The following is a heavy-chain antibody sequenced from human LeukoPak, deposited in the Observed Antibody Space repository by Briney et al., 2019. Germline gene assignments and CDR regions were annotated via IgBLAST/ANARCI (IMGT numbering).Heavy chain of an antibody. Sequence: PSETLSLTCTVSGGSISSGSYYWAWIRQPPGKGLEWIGSISYSGSTYYNPSLKGRDTISVDTSKNQFSLKLSSVTATDTAVYYCARQISSGTQPCVWFDSWGQGTLVTVSS. CDR3: ARQISSGTQPCVWFDS. D-gene: IGHD6-19*01. J-gene: IGHJ5*01. CDR1: GGSISSGSYY. CDR2: ISYSGST. V-gene: IGHV4-39*01.